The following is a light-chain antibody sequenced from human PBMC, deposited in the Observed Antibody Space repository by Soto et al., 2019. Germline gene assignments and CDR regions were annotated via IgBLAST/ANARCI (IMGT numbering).Light chain of an antibody. V-gene: IGKV1-6*01. Sequence: AIQMTQSPSSLSTSVGDRVTITCRASQGIRNDVAWYQQKPGKAPKLLIYAASSLQSGVPPRFSGSGSGTDFTLTISSLQPEDFATYYCLQDYNCPYPFGQGTKLEIK. J-gene: IGKJ2*01. CDR1: QGIRND. CDR3: LQDYNCPYP. CDR2: AAS.